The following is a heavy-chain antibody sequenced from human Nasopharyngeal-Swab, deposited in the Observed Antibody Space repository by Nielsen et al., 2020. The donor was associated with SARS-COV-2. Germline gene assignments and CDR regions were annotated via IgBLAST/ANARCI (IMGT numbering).Heavy chain of an antibody. CDR3: ARGSGYYYSSGYSDY. CDR2: IYYSGST. D-gene: IGHD3-22*01. V-gene: IGHV4-59*13. CDR1: GGSISSYY. J-gene: IGHJ4*02. Sequence: SETLSLTCTVSGGSISSYYWSWIRQPPGKGLEWIGHIYYSGSTNYNPSLKSRVTISVETSKNKFSLKLSSVTAADTAVYYCARGSGYYYSSGYSDYWGQGTLVTVSS.